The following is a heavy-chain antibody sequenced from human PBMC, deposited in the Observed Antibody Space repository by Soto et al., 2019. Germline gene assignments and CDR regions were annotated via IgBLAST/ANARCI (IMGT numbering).Heavy chain of an antibody. CDR1: GGSISTSGYY. CDR3: ARFNSSWLEKYYFDY. Sequence: SETLSLTCTVSGGSISTSGYYWGWIRQPPGKGLEWIGSIYYSGTTYYNPSLKSRVTISVDTSKNQFSLKLSSVTAADTAVYYCARFNSSWLEKYYFDYWGQGTLVTVSS. J-gene: IGHJ4*02. D-gene: IGHD6-13*01. CDR2: IYYSGTT. V-gene: IGHV4-39*01.